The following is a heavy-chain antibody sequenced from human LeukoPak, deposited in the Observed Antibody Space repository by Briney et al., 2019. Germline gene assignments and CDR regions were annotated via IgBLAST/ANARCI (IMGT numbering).Heavy chain of an antibody. D-gene: IGHD2-8*01. V-gene: IGHV3-21*01. J-gene: IGHJ3*02. CDR2: ISSSGDYR. CDR1: GFTFSFYS. Sequence: GGSLRLSCAASGFTFSFYSVTWVRQAPGKGLVWVSPISSSGDYRYYADSVKGRFTVSRDNTKNSLYLQMNSLRAEDTAVYYCARGSTEWWQKNAFDIWGQGAVVTVSS. CDR3: ARGSTEWWQKNAFDI.